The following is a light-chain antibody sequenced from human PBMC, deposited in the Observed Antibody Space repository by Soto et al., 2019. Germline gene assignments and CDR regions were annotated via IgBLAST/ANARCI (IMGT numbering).Light chain of an antibody. CDR1: SSNIGGNT. CDR3: ATWDDGLSAYV. Sequence: QSVLTQPPSASGTPGQRVTFSCSGSSSNIGGNTVSWFQHLPRTAPKLLIFSNSQRPPGVPDRFSGAKSGTSASLAISGLQSEDEANYYCATWDDGLSAYVFGTGTKVTV. V-gene: IGLV1-44*01. J-gene: IGLJ1*01. CDR2: SNS.